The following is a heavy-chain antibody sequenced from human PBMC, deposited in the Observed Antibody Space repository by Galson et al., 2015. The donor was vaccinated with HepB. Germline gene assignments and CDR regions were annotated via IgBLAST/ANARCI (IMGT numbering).Heavy chain of an antibody. D-gene: IGHD6-19*01. CDR3: ARGSLAVAGAYYFDY. CDR2: IIPIFGTA. CDR1: GGTFSSYA. Sequence: SVKVSCKASGGTFSSYAISWVRQAPGQGLEWMGGIIPIFGTANYAQKFQGRVTITADESTSTAYMELSSLRSEDTAVYYCARGSLAVAGAYYFDYWGQGTLVTVSS. V-gene: IGHV1-69*13. J-gene: IGHJ4*02.